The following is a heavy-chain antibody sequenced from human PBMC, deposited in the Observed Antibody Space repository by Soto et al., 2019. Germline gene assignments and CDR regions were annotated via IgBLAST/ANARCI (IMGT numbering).Heavy chain of an antibody. CDR1: GGSNSSGGNY. Sequence: SETLSLTCTVSGGSNSSGGNYWSWIRQHPGKRLEWIGYIYYSGSTYYNPSLKSRVTISVDTSKNQFSLKLSSVTAADTAVYYCATSGLTGLHYYYGMDVSGQGTTVTVSS. V-gene: IGHV4-31*03. CDR2: IYYSGST. CDR3: ATSGLTGLHYYYGMDV. D-gene: IGHD1-20*01. J-gene: IGHJ6*02.